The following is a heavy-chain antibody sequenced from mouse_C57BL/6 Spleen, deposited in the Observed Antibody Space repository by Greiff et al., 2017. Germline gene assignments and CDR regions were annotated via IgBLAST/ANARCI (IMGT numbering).Heavy chain of an antibody. V-gene: IGHV5-17*01. Sequence: EVKLVESGGGLVKPGGSLKLSCAASGFTFSDYGMHWVRQAPEKGLEWVAYISSGSSTIYYADTVKGRFTISRDNAKNTLFLQMTSLRSEDTAMYYCASYGSSYGAYWGQGTLVTVSA. CDR3: ASYGSSYGAY. J-gene: IGHJ3*01. CDR2: ISSGSSTI. CDR1: GFTFSDYG. D-gene: IGHD1-1*01.